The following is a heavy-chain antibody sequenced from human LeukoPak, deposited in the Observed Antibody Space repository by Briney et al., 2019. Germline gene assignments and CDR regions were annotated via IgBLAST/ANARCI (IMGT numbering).Heavy chain of an antibody. J-gene: IGHJ4*02. Sequence: GGSLRLSCAASGFTFSNYAMSWVRQPPGKGLEWVSVIYGGGATYYADSVRGRFTISRDNSRNTLYLQMNSLRAGDTAVYYCATTYYYHSSGYFGYWGQGTLVTVSS. CDR1: GFTFSNYA. CDR3: ATTYYYHSSGYFGY. CDR2: IYGGGAT. V-gene: IGHV3-66*01. D-gene: IGHD3-22*01.